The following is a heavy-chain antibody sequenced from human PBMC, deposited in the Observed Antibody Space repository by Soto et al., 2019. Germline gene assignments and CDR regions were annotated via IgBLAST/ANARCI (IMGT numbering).Heavy chain of an antibody. V-gene: IGHV1-69*02. CDR3: TLGSWSAETFDI. CDR2: ILPMLDIT. D-gene: IGHD6-13*01. Sequence: QVQLVQSGAEVKKPGSSVKVSWKASGGTFSTYTIIWVRQAPGQGLEWMGRILPMLDITNSAQRFQGRVTITADKSTSTAYLELSSLRSEDTAVYYCTLGSWSAETFDIWGRGTMVTVSS. J-gene: IGHJ3*02. CDR1: GGTFSTYT.